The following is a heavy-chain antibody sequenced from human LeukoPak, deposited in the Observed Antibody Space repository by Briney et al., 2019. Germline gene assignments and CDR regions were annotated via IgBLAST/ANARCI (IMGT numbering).Heavy chain of an antibody. V-gene: IGHV3-21*01. CDR1: GFTFSNAY. CDR3: ARDWSASPDY. D-gene: IGHD2-2*01. CDR2: ISGGSSYI. J-gene: IGHJ4*02. Sequence: GGSLRLSCAASGFTFSNAYMNWVRQAPGKGLEWVSSISGGSSYIYYADSVKGRFTISRDNAKNSLYLQMNSLRAEDTAVYYCARDWSASPDYWGQGTLVTVSS.